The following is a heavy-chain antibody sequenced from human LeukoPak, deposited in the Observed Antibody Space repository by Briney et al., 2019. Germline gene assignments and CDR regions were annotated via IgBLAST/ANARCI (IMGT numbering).Heavy chain of an antibody. D-gene: IGHD3-22*01. Sequence: SETLSLTCTVFGGSISTNYWSWIRQPPGKGLEWLGYIYYSGRTNYNPSLKSRVTISIDTSKNQFSLKLSSVTAADTAVYYCARDPKDFYDTSNYLYFDYWGRGTLVTVSS. V-gene: IGHV4-59*01. CDR2: IYYSGRT. CDR1: GGSISTNY. J-gene: IGHJ4*02. CDR3: ARDPKDFYDTSNYLYFDY.